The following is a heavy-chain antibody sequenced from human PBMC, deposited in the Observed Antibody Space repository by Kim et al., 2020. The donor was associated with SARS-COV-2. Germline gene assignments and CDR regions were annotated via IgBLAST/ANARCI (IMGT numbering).Heavy chain of an antibody. V-gene: IGHV3-9*01. J-gene: IGHJ4*02. D-gene: IGHD1-26*01. CDR3: AKDREWEPYYFDY. Sequence: YADAVKGRFTISRDNAKNSLYLQMNSLRAEDTALYYCAKDREWEPYYFDYWGQGTLVTVSS.